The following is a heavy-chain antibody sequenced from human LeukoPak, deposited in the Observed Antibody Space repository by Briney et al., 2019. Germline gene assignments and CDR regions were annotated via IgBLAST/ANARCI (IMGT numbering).Heavy chain of an antibody. CDR1: GFTFSDSY. J-gene: IGHJ4*02. D-gene: IGHD4-23*01. CDR3: ARDDYGGNVDY. V-gene: IGHV3-11*04. CDR2: ISGSGHDI. Sequence: GGSLRLSCAASGFTFSDSYMTWVRQAPGKGVEWVAYISGSGHDINYSESAKGRFTISRDNAKNSLYLQMYSLRAEDTAVYYCARDDYGGNVDYWGQGTLVTVSS.